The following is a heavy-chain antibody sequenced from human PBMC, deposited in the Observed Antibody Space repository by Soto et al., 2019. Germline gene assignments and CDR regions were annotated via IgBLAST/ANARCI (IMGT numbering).Heavy chain of an antibody. D-gene: IGHD3-10*01. J-gene: IGHJ6*02. CDR2: IYYSGST. Sequence: PSETLSLTCTVSGGSVSSGSYYWSWIRQPPGKGLEWIGYIYYSGSTNYNPSLKSRVTISVDTSKNQFSLKLSSVTAADTAVYFCAGVETMARGVTYFYGMDVWGQGTTVTVSS. CDR1: GGSVSSGSYY. CDR3: AGVETMARGVTYFYGMDV. V-gene: IGHV4-61*01.